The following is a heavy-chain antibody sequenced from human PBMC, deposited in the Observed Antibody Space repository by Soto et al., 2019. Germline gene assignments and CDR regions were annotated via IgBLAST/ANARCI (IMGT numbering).Heavy chain of an antibody. CDR2: IYHSGST. Sequence: SETLSLTCAVSGGSISSSNWWSWVRQPPGKGLEWIGEIYHSGSTNYNPSLKSRVTISVDKSKNQFSLKLSSVTAADTAVYYCAREGSYQLCKAPHFDYSCQGTLFTVSS. D-gene: IGHD3-10*01. CDR3: AREGSYQLCKAPHFDY. CDR1: GGSISSSNW. J-gene: IGHJ4*02. V-gene: IGHV4-4*02.